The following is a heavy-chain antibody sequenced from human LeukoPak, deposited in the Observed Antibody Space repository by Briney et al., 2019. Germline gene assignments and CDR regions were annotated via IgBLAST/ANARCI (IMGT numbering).Heavy chain of an antibody. CDR2: INSDGSST. CDR3: VRGYGGNTFDY. D-gene: IGHD4/OR15-4a*01. Sequence: PGGSLRLSCAASGFTFSSYWMHWVRQAPGKGLVWVSRINSDGSSTIYADAVKGRYTISRDSAKNTLYLQMNSLRAEDTAVYYCVRGYGGNTFDYWGQRTLATVSS. V-gene: IGHV3-74*01. CDR1: GFTFSSYW. J-gene: IGHJ4*02.